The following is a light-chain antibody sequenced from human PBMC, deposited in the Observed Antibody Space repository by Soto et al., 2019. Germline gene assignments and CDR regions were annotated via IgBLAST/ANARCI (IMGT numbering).Light chain of an antibody. CDR2: EVS. V-gene: IGLV2-14*01. CDR1: SNDVGGYNY. J-gene: IGLJ2*01. CDR3: SSYTTTATVL. Sequence: SALTQPASVSGSPGQSITISCTGTSNDVGGYNYVSWYQQHPGKVPKLMIYEVSNRPSGVSNRFSGSKSGNTASLTISGLQAEDEADYYCSSYTTTATVLFGGGTKLTVL.